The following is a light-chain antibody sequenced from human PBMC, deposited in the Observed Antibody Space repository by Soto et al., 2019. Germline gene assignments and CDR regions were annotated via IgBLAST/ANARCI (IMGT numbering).Light chain of an antibody. V-gene: IGLV1-40*01. CDR2: GNS. CDR3: QSYDSRLSGYV. J-gene: IGLJ7*01. Sequence: QAVVTQPPSVSGAPGQRVTISCTGSSSNIGAGYDVHWYQQLPGTAPKLLIYGNSNRPSGVPDRFSGSKSGTSASLAITGLQAEDEADYYCQSYDSRLSGYVFGGGTQLTVL. CDR1: SSNIGAGYD.